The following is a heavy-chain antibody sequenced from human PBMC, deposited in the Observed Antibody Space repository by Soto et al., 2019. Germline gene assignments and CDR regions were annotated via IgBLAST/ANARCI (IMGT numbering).Heavy chain of an antibody. CDR1: GGSISSGGYY. CDR2: IHYSGST. J-gene: IGHJ4*02. V-gene: IGHV4-31*03. Sequence: PSETLSLTCTVSGGSISSGGYYWSRIRQHPGKGLEWIGYIHYSGSTYYNPSLKSRVTISVDTSKNQFSLKLSSVTAADTAVYYCASEYYYDSSGYYYRSFDYWGQGTLVTVST. CDR3: ASEYYYDSSGYYYRSFDY. D-gene: IGHD3-22*01.